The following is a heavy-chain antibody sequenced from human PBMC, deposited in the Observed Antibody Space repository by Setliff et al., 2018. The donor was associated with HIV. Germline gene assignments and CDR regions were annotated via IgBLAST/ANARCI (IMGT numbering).Heavy chain of an antibody. CDR3: ATGLYYGSGSYYPSDAFDI. V-gene: IGHV4-61*02. D-gene: IGHD3-10*01. CDR1: GASISSGSFY. J-gene: IGHJ3*02. CDR2: MYLTGST. Sequence: SETLSLTCTVSGASISSGSFYWSWIRQPAGKGLEWIGRMYLTGSTNYNPSLESRVTISVDTSKNQFSLNLSSVTAADTAVYYCATGLYYGSGSYYPSDAFDIWG.